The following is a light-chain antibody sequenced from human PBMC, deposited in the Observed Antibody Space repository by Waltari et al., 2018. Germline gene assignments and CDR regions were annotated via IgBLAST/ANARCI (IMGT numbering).Light chain of an antibody. J-gene: IGKJ1*01. Sequence: DVQITQSPSTLSASVGDRVAITCRASQSISNWLAWYQQKPGKAPKLLIYKASTLQSGVPSRFSGSGFGTEFTLTINTLQPDDFATYYCQQYNTYWTFGQGTKVEIK. CDR3: QQYNTYWT. CDR1: QSISNW. V-gene: IGKV1-5*03. CDR2: KAS.